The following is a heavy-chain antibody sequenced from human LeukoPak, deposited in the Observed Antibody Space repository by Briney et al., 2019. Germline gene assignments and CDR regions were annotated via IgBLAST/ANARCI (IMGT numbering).Heavy chain of an antibody. CDR1: GGSISSYY. V-gene: IGHV4-59*12. CDR2: IYHSGST. J-gene: IGHJ6*03. Sequence: KPSETLSLTCTVSGGSISSYYWSWIRQPPGKGLEWIGYIYHSGSTYYNPSLKSRVTISVDTSKNQFSLKLSSVTAADTAVYYCARVKITMVRGVIITDYYYYMDVWGKGTTVTISS. D-gene: IGHD3-10*01. CDR3: ARVKITMVRGVIITDYYYYMDV.